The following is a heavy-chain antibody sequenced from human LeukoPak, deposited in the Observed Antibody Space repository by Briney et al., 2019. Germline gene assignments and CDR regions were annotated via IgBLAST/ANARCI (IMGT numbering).Heavy chain of an antibody. J-gene: IGHJ4*02. D-gene: IGHD5-12*01. V-gene: IGHV1-18*01. CDR2: ISAYNGNT. Sequence: ASVKVSRKASGYTFTSYGISWVRQAPGQGLEWMGWISAYNGNTNYAQKLQGRVTMTTDTSTSTAYMQLRSLRSDDTAVYYCAIDWGGDIVATIRDYWGQGPLVTVSS. CDR1: GYTFTSYG. CDR3: AIDWGGDIVATIRDY.